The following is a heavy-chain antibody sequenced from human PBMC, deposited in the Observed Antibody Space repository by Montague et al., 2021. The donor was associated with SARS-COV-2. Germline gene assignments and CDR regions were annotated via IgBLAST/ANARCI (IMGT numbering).Heavy chain of an antibody. CDR1: GGSISSSSYY. V-gene: IGHV4-39*07. J-gene: IGHJ6*02. Sequence: SETLSLTCTVSGGSISSSSYYWGWIRQPPGKGLEWIGSIYYSGSTYYNRSLKSRVTISVDTSKNQFSLKLNSVTAADTAVYYCARVGRQQLVRLSGMDVWGQGTTVTVSS. D-gene: IGHD6-13*01. CDR3: ARVGRQQLVRLSGMDV. CDR2: IYYSGST.